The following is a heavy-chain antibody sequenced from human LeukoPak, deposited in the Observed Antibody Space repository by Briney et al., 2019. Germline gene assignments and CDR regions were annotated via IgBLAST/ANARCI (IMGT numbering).Heavy chain of an antibody. V-gene: IGHV4-59*01. CDR2: IYHSGGT. Sequence: SETLSLTCTVSGGSISSYCWSWIRQPPGKGLEWIGYIYHSGGTSYNPSLKSRVTISVDTSKNQFSLKLISVTPADTAVYYCGRKAGDCGGGSCYSIDYWGQGTLVTVSS. J-gene: IGHJ4*02. CDR1: GGSISSYC. CDR3: GRKAGDCGGGSCYSIDY. D-gene: IGHD2-15*01.